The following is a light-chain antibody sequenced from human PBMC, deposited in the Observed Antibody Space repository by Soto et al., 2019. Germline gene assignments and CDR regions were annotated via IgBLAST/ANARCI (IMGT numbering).Light chain of an antibody. CDR2: WAS. J-gene: IGKJ1*01. CDR1: QSVLYSSNNKNY. CDR3: QQYYSAPPT. V-gene: IGKV4-1*01. Sequence: DIVMTQSPDSLAVSLGERATINCKSSQSVLYSSNNKNYLAWYQQKPGQPPKLLIYWASTRESGVPDRFSGSGSGTDFKLPNSSLQAEDVAVYYGQQYYSAPPTFGKGTKVEIK.